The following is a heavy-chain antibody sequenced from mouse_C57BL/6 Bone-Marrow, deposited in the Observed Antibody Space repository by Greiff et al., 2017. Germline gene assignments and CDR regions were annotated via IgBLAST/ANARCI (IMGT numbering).Heavy chain of an antibody. CDR2: LDPNSGGT. J-gene: IGHJ4*01. Sequence: QVQLKQPGAELVKPGASVKLSCKASGYTFTSYWMHWVKQRPGRGLEWIGRLDPNSGGTTYNEKFKSKATLTVDKPSSTAYMQLSSLKSEDSAVYYCARRGLGGYAMDYWGQGTSVTVSS. V-gene: IGHV1-72*01. D-gene: IGHD2-2*01. CDR1: GYTFTSYW. CDR3: ARRGLGGYAMDY.